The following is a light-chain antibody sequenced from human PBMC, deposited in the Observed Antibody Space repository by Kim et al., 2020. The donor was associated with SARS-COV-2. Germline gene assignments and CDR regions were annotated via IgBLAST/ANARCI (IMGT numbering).Light chain of an antibody. V-gene: IGLV3-9*01. CDR3: QVWDSSTGV. J-gene: IGLJ3*02. CDR2: RDR. Sequence: SYELTQPPSVSVALGQTARITYGGNNIGTKNVHWFQQKPGQAPVLVIYRDRNRPSGIPERFSGSNSGNTATLTISRAQPGDEADYYCQVWDSSTGVFGGGTQLTVL. CDR1: NIGTKN.